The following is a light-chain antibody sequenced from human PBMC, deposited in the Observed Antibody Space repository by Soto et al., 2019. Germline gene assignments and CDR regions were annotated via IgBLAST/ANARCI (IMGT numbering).Light chain of an antibody. Sequence: QSVLTQPTSVTGSAGQSITISCTGTSSDVGAYNFVSWYQQHPGKVPKLMIFDVSSRPSGVSDRFSGSKSGNTASLTISGLQAEDEGDYYCSSYTSSSTHVFGSGTKLTV. V-gene: IGLV2-14*03. CDR2: DVS. CDR1: SSDVGAYNF. CDR3: SSYTSSSTHV. J-gene: IGLJ1*01.